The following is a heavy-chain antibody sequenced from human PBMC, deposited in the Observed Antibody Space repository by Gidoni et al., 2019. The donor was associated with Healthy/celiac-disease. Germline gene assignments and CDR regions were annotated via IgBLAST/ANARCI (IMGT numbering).Heavy chain of an antibody. J-gene: IGHJ6*02. V-gene: IGHV3-23*01. CDR3: AKEDGEVQGMCSMDV. CDR2: ISGGSGST. D-gene: IGHD3-10*01. CDR1: GFTFSSYA. Sequence: EVPLLESGGGLVQPGGSLRLSCAASGFTFSSYAMSWVRQAPGKGLEGVSAISGGSGSTNYADAVEGRFTISRDDSKNTPYLQMNSLSAEDAAVYYCAKEDGEVQGMCSMDVWGQGTTVTVSS.